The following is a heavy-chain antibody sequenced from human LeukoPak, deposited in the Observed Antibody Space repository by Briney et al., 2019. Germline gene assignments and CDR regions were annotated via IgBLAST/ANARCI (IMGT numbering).Heavy chain of an antibody. Sequence: GGSLRLSCAASGFTFSSYAMSWVRQAPGKGLEWVANIKQDGSEKYYVDSVKGRFTISRDNAKNSLYLQMNSLRAEDTAVYYCARALPYSGSYYVPYYYYGMDVWGQGTTVTVSS. D-gene: IGHD1-26*01. V-gene: IGHV3-7*01. CDR2: IKQDGSEK. J-gene: IGHJ6*02. CDR1: GFTFSSYA. CDR3: ARALPYSGSYYVPYYYYGMDV.